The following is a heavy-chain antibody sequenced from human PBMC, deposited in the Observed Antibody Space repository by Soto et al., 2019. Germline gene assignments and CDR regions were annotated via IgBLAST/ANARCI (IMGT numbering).Heavy chain of an antibody. J-gene: IGHJ2*01. D-gene: IGHD1-20*01. V-gene: IGHV4-31*03. CDR2: MYDSVST. CDR3: ARDQPNINGNVVQFDL. CDR1: VFSINRDCDD. Sequence: SETLSLTCTFSVFSINRDCDDWSWIRQQPWKGLEWIGYMYDSVSTFYNPSLKSRVTMSIDTSKNQLSLKLSSVTAADTAVYYCARDQPNINGNVVQFDLWGRGTMVTVSS.